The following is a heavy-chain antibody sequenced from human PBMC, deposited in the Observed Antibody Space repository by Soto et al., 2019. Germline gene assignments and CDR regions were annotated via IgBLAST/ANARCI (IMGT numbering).Heavy chain of an antibody. J-gene: IGHJ4*02. CDR3: ARDLSADMTPYFDL. CDR1: GFAFSSYW. Sequence: GGSLRLSCAASGFAFSSYWMHWVRQTPGKGPVWVSRIYNDGSRTAYADSVKGRFTISRDNAKNTMYLQMSSLTVEDTAVYYCARDLSADMTPYFDLWGQGTLVTVSS. D-gene: IGHD2-15*01. V-gene: IGHV3-74*01. CDR2: IYNDGSRT.